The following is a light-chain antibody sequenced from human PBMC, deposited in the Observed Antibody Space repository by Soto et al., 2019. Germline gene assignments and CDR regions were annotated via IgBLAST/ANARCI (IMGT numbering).Light chain of an antibody. CDR1: QSVSSSH. V-gene: IGKV3-20*01. CDR2: DTS. Sequence: EVELTQSPGTLSLSPGERATLSCRASQSVSSSHLAWYQQKRGQAPRLLIYDTSTRATGIPDRFSGSGSGTDFTLTITRMETEAFAVYHCQQYGASPWTFGQGTKVDIK. CDR3: QQYGASPWT. J-gene: IGKJ1*01.